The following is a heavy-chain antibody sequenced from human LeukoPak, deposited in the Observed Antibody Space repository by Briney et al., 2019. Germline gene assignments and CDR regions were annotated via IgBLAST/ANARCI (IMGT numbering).Heavy chain of an antibody. CDR2: ISSSSSYI. J-gene: IGHJ4*02. Sequence: GGSLRLSCAASGFTFRSYSMNWVRQAPGKGLEWVSSISSSSSYIYYADSLKGRFTISGDNAKNSLYLQMNSLRAEDTAVYYCARVPDGYNSGYFDYWGQGTLVTVSS. CDR1: GFTFRSYS. CDR3: ARVPDGYNSGYFDY. D-gene: IGHD5-24*01. V-gene: IGHV3-21*01.